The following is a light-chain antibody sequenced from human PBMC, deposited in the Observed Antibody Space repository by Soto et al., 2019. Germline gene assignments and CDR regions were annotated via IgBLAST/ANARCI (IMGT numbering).Light chain of an antibody. CDR2: LNSDGSH. J-gene: IGLJ2*01. CDR3: QTWGTGTVV. CDR1: SGHSSYA. Sequence: QPVLTQSPSASASLGASVKLTCTLSSGHSSYAIAWHQQQPEKGPRYLMNLNSDGSHSKGDGIPDRFSGSSSGAERYLIISSLQSEDEADYYCQTWGTGTVVFGGGTKVTVL. V-gene: IGLV4-69*01.